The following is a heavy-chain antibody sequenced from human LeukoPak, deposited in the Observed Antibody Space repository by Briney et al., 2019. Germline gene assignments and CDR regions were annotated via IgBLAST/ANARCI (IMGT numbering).Heavy chain of an antibody. V-gene: IGHV3-7*05. J-gene: IGHJ4*02. CDR3: AREALYGGDRGFDY. CDR1: GLTLSSNW. D-gene: IGHD2-21*01. CDR2: TMKDGSQK. Sequence: ARGSLRLSCAASGLTLSSNWMGWVRQAPGKGLEWVATTMKDGSQKYYVGSVKGRSTISRDNAKYSLYLQMNSLRAEDTAVYYCAREALYGGDRGFDYWGQGILVTVSS.